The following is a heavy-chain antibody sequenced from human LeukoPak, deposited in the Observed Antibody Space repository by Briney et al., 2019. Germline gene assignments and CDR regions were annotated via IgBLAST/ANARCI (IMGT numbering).Heavy chain of an antibody. D-gene: IGHD5-24*01. CDR3: AKDIQLST. Sequence: GGSLRLSCAASGFTFTSFAMSWVRQAPGKGLEWVSDISIGGTTTHYADSVKGRFTISRDNARNTLSLQMNNLRVEDTAIYYCAKDIQLSTWGLGTMVTVSS. CDR1: GFTFTSFA. CDR2: ISIGGTTT. V-gene: IGHV3-23*01. J-gene: IGHJ3*01.